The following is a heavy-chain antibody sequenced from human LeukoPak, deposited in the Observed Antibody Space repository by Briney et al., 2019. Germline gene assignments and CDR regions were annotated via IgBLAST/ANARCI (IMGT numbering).Heavy chain of an antibody. V-gene: IGHV3-30-3*01. D-gene: IGHD5-12*01. CDR3: ARDNPGHSGYGGDY. CDR1: GFTFSSYA. CDR2: ISYDGSNK. Sequence: PGGSLRLSCAASGFTFSSYAMHWVRQAPGKGLEWVAVISYDGSNKYYADSVKGRFTISRDNSKNTLYLQMNSLRAEDTAVYYCARDNPGHSGYGGDYWGQGTLVTVSS. J-gene: IGHJ4*02.